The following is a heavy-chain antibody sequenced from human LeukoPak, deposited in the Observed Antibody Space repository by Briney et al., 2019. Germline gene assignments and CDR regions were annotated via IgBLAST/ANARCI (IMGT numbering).Heavy chain of an antibody. Sequence: PGGSLRLSCAASGFTFSNYAMSWVRQAPGKGLEWVSGITADGDSMYYGDSVKGRFTISRDNSKNTLYLQMNSLGAEDTAVYYCAKARRYCSGGSCYVCDYWGQGTLVTVSS. J-gene: IGHJ4*02. D-gene: IGHD2-15*01. CDR3: AKARRYCSGGSCYVCDY. CDR1: GFTFSNYA. CDR2: ITADGDSM. V-gene: IGHV3-23*01.